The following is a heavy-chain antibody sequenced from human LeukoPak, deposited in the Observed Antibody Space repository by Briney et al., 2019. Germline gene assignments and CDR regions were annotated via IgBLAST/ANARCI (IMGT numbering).Heavy chain of an antibody. CDR2: ISGSGGST. D-gene: IGHD5-18*01. Sequence: GGSLRLSCAASGFTFSSYAMSWVRQAPGKGLEWVSAISGSGGSTYYADSVKGRFTISRDNSKNTLYLQMNSLRAEDTAVYYCAKEGSYGPERYYYYYMDVWGKGTTVTISS. V-gene: IGHV3-23*01. CDR1: GFTFSSYA. CDR3: AKEGSYGPERYYYYYMDV. J-gene: IGHJ6*03.